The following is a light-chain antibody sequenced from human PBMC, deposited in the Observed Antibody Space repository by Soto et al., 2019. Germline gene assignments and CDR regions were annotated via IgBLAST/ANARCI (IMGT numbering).Light chain of an antibody. J-gene: IGKJ4*01. CDR2: GMS. Sequence: EIVMTQSPATLSVSPGERATLSCRASQSVSSNLAWYQQKPGQSPRLLIYGMSIRATGVPDRFSGSGSGTEFTLTISNLQSADFAVYFCQHYNNWPRTFGGGTKVDI. CDR3: QHYNNWPRT. V-gene: IGKV3-15*01. CDR1: QSVSSN.